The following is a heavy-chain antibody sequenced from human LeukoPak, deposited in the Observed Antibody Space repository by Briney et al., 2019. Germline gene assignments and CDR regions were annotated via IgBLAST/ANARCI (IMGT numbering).Heavy chain of an antibody. J-gene: IGHJ6*02. V-gene: IGHV1-46*01. CDR2: INPSGGST. CDR3: AREEGDMTTVTDYYYYCGMDV. D-gene: IGHD4-17*01. Sequence: GASVKVSCKASGCTFTSYGISWVRQAPGQGLKWMGIINPSGGSTSYAQRFQGRVTMTRDTSTSTVYMELSSLRSEDTAVYYCAREEGDMTTVTDYYYYCGMDVWGQGTTVTVSS. CDR1: GCTFTSYG.